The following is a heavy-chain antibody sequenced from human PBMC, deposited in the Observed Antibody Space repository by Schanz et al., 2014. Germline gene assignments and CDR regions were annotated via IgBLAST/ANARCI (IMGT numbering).Heavy chain of an antibody. CDR3: AKDSTHIDIVLVPTAIDY. V-gene: IGHV3-66*01. CDR2: IYSGIGA. D-gene: IGHD2-2*01. J-gene: IGHJ4*02. CDR1: GFTVSSNH. Sequence: EVQLVESGGGLVQPGGSLRLSCAVSGFTVSSNHMSWVRQAPGKGLEWVSVIYSGIGAYYADSVKDRFTVSRDNSKNTVYLQMNRLRAEDTAVYYCAKDSTHIDIVLVPTAIDYWGQGTLVTVSS.